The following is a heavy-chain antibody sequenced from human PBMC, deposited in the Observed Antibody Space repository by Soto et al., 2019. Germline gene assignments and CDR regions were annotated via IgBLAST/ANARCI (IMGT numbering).Heavy chain of an antibody. CDR2: MYFSGFYSGST. D-gene: IGHD3-9*01. V-gene: IGHV4-39*01. Sequence: SETLSLTCTVSGGSISSSSYYWGWIRQPPGKGLEWIANMYFSGFYSGSTSYNPSLKSRVTISVDTSKNQFSLQVSSVTAADTAVYDCARGFDILTFGFCLGYWGQGTLVTVSS. CDR3: ARGFDILTFGFCLGY. CDR1: GGSISSSSYY. J-gene: IGHJ4*02.